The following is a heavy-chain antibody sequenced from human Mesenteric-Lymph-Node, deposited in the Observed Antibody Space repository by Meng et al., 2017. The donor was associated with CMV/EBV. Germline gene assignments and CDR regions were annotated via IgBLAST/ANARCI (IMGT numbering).Heavy chain of an antibody. J-gene: IGHJ4*02. CDR3: ARPTYYSDGGDYYY. CDR1: GFTVSTNY. CDR2: ISSSCSYI. D-gene: IGHD3-22*01. Sequence: GESLRLSCAASGFTVSTNYMSWVRQAPGKGLEWVSSISSSCSYIFYPDSVKGRFTISRDNSRNTLYLHMNSLRAEDTAVFYCARPTYYSDGGDYYYWGQGTLVTVSS. V-gene: IGHV3-21*04.